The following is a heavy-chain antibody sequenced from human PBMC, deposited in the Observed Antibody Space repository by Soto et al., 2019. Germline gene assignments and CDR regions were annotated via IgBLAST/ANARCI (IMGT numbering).Heavy chain of an antibody. V-gene: IGHV3-72*01. D-gene: IGHD3-16*01. CDR2: SRAKSNGYTT. J-gene: IGHJ4*02. Sequence: EVQLVESGGGLVQPGGSLRLSCAASGFTFSDFHMNWVRQAPGKGLEWVGRSRAKSNGYTTEYAASVKGRFTVSRDDSKNTLFLQMNSLNIGDAAVYYCVGESFYRLAYWGQGSLVTVSS. CDR3: VGESFYRLAY. CDR1: GFTFSDFH.